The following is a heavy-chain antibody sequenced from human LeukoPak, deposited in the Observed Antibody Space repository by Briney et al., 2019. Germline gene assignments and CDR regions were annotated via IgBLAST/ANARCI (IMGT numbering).Heavy chain of an antibody. J-gene: IGHJ3*02. Sequence: PGGSLRLSCTASGFTFSSYGMHWVRQAPGKGLEWVAVISYDGSNKYYADSVKGRFTISRDNSKNTLYLQMNSLRAEDTAVYYCAKVRWQLVEDAFDIWGQGTMVTVSS. CDR3: AKVRWQLVEDAFDI. V-gene: IGHV3-30*18. D-gene: IGHD6-6*01. CDR1: GFTFSSYG. CDR2: ISYDGSNK.